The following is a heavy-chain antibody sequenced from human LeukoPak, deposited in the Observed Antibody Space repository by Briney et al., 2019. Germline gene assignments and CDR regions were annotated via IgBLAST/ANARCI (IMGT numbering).Heavy chain of an antibody. V-gene: IGHV4-39*01. Sequence: PSETLSLTCTISGGSISSSSYYWGWIRQPPGKGLEWIGSIYYSGSTYYNPSLKSRVTISVDTSKNQFSLKLSSVTAADTAVYYCASGIYDSSGYNWFDPWGQGTLVTVSS. J-gene: IGHJ5*02. CDR1: GGSISSSSYY. D-gene: IGHD3-22*01. CDR3: ASGIYDSSGYNWFDP. CDR2: IYYSGST.